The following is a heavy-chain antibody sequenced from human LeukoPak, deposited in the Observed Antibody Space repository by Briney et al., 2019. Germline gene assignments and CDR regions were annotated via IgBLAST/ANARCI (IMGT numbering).Heavy chain of an antibody. Sequence: GGSLRLSCAASGFTFSDHYMDWVRQAPGKGLEWVGRIRNKVNSYSTEYAASVKGRFTISRDDSKNSLYLRMNSLKTEDTAVYYCARVRYYLDYWGQGTLVTVSS. V-gene: IGHV3-72*01. J-gene: IGHJ4*02. CDR3: ARVRYYLDY. CDR2: IRNKVNSYST. CDR1: GFTFSDHY. D-gene: IGHD3-9*01.